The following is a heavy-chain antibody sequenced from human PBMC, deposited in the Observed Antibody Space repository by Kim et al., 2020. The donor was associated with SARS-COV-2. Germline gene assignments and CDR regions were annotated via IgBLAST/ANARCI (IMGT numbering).Heavy chain of an antibody. CDR3: AKDIAAAGTRYFDY. V-gene: IGHV3-9*01. CDR2: ISWNSGSI. D-gene: IGHD6-13*01. J-gene: IGHJ4*02. CDR1: GFTFDDYA. Sequence: GGSLRLSCAASGFTFDDYAMHWVRQAPGKGLEWVSGISWNSGSIGYADSVKGRFTISRDNAKNSVYLQMNSLRAEDTALYYCAKDIAAAGTRYFDYWGQGTLVTVSS.